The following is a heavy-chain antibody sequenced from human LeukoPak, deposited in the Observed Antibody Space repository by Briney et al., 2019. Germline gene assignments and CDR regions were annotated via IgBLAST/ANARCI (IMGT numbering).Heavy chain of an antibody. V-gene: IGHV3-48*02. J-gene: IGHJ1*01. D-gene: IGHD3-22*01. CDR2: ISSSSSTI. Sequence: PGGSLRLSCAASGFTFSSYSMNWVRQAPGQGLEWVSYISSSSSTIYYADSVKGRFTISRDIAKNSLYLQMNSLRDEDTAVYYCARGPGRHYYDSSGYEYFQHWGQGPLVTVSS. CDR1: GFTFSSYS. CDR3: ARGPGRHYYDSSGYEYFQH.